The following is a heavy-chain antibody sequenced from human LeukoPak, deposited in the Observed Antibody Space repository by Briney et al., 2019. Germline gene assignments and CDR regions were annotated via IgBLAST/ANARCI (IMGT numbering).Heavy chain of an antibody. J-gene: IGHJ4*02. V-gene: IGHV1-69*01. Sequence: WASVKVSCKASGGTFSSYAISWVRQAPGQGLEWMGGIIPIFGTANYAQKFQGRVTITADESTSTAYMELSSLRSEDTAVYYCARWKGGYDSFDYWGQGTLVTVSS. CDR1: GGTFSSYA. CDR2: IIPIFGTA. CDR3: ARWKGGYDSFDY. D-gene: IGHD5-12*01.